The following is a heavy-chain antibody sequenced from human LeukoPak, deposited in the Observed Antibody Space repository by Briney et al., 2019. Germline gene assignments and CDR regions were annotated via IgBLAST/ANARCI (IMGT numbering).Heavy chain of an antibody. CDR3: ARENIVVVPAATDY. CDR2: INHSGST. D-gene: IGHD2-2*01. CDR1: GGSFSGYY. Sequence: SETLSLTCAVYGGSFSGYYWSWIRQPPGKGLEWIGEINHSGSTNYNPSLKSRVTISVDTSKNQFSLKLSSVTAADTAVYYCARENIVVVPAATDYWGQGTLLTVSS. V-gene: IGHV4-34*01. J-gene: IGHJ4*02.